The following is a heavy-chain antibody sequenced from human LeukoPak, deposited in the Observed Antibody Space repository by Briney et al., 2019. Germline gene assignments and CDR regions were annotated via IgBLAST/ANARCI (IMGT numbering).Heavy chain of an antibody. CDR3: ARGIAVAGTSEAFDI. V-gene: IGHV3-48*01. CDR2: ISSSSSTI. Sequence: GGSLRLSCAASGFTFSSYSMNWVRQAPGKGLEWVSYISSSSSTIYYADSVKGRFTISRDNAKNSLYLQMNSLRAEDTAVYYCARGIAVAGTSEAFDIWGQGTMVTVSS. J-gene: IGHJ3*02. CDR1: GFTFSSYS. D-gene: IGHD6-19*01.